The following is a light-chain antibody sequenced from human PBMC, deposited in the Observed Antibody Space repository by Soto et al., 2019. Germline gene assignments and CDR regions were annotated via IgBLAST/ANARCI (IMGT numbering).Light chain of an antibody. CDR1: SSDVGGYTY. Sequence: QSVLAQPASVSGSPGQSITISCTGTSSDVGGYTYVSWYQQKSGKAPKLMIFEVSNRPSGVSHRFSGSRSGNTASLTISGLEADDEADYYCSSYTSSSLYVFGTGTKVTVL. V-gene: IGLV2-14*01. CDR3: SSYTSSSLYV. J-gene: IGLJ1*01. CDR2: EVS.